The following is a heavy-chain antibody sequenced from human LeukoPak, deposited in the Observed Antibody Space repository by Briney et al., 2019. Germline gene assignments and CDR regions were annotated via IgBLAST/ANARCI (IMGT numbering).Heavy chain of an antibody. CDR3: AKARSITMIVVVIHYYFDY. CDR2: ISGSGDST. CDR1: GFTFSSYA. D-gene: IGHD3-22*01. Sequence: PGGSLRLSCAASGFTFSSYAMNWVRQAPGKGLEWVSGISGSGDSTYYADSVKGRFTVSRDNSRNTLYLQMNSLRAEDTAVYYCAKARSITMIVVVIHYYFDYWGQGTLVTVSS. J-gene: IGHJ4*02. V-gene: IGHV3-23*01.